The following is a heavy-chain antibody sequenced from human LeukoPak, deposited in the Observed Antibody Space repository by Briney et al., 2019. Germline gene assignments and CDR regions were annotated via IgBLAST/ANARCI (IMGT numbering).Heavy chain of an antibody. Sequence: GASLIISCKGSGYSFTSYWIGWVRPMPGKGLEWMGIIYPGDSDTRYSPSFQGQVTISADKSISTAYLQWSSLKASDTARYYCATSRITGTTSAFDIWGQGTMVTASS. D-gene: IGHD1-20*01. J-gene: IGHJ3*02. CDR3: ATSRITGTTSAFDI. V-gene: IGHV5-51*01. CDR2: IYPGDSDT. CDR1: GYSFTSYW.